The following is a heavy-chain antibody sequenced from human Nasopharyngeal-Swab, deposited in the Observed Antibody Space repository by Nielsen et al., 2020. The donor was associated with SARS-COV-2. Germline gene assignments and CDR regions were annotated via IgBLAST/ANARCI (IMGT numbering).Heavy chain of an antibody. CDR3: ARAPTRHYYDSSGYSS. Sequence: SETLSLTCTVSGGSISSYYWSWIRQPPGKGLEWIGEINHSGSTNYNPSLKSRVTISVDTSKNQFSLKLSSVTAADTAVYYCARAPTRHYYDSSGYSSWGQGTLVTVSS. CDR2: INHSGST. CDR1: GGSISSYY. V-gene: IGHV4-34*01. D-gene: IGHD3-22*01. J-gene: IGHJ4*02.